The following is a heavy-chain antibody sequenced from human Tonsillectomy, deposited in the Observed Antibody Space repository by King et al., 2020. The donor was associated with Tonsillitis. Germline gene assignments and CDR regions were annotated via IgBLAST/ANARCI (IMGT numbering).Heavy chain of an antibody. J-gene: IGHJ5*02. CDR2: TYYRSKWYN. CDR3: ARGVYDSGSYYNLERWFDP. D-gene: IGHD3-10*01. Sequence: VQLQQSGPGLVKPSQTLSLTCAISGDSVSSNSAAWNWIRQSPSRGLEWLGRTYYRSKWYNDYAVSVKSRIIINPDTSKNQFSLQLNSVTPEDTAVYYCARGVYDSGSYYNLERWFDPWGQGTLVTVSS. CDR1: GDSVSSNSAA. V-gene: IGHV6-1*01.